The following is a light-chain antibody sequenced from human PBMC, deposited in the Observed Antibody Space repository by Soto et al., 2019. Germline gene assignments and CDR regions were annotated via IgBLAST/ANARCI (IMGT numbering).Light chain of an antibody. CDR2: EVS. J-gene: IGLJ2*01. CDR3: RSYTSSSTMV. CDR1: SSDVGGYNY. Sequence: QSALTQPASVSGSPGQSITISCTGTSSDVGGYNYVSWYQQHPGKAPKLMIYEVSNRPSGVSNRFSGSKSGNTASLTISGLQAEDEGDYYCRSYTSSSTMVFGGGAQLIVL. V-gene: IGLV2-14*01.